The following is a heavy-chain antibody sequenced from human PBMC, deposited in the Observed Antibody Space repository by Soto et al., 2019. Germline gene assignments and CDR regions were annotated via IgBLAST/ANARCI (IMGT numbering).Heavy chain of an antibody. D-gene: IGHD4-17*01. CDR1: GCTFSSYA. CDR2: IIPIFGTA. Sequence: QVQLVQSGAEVKKPGSSVKVSCKASGCTFSSYAISLVRQAPGQVLEWMVGIIPIFGTANYAQKFQGRVTITADESTSTAYMELSRLRSEDTAVYYCARKEYGDSGSGEGYFAYWGQGTLVTVSS. CDR3: ARKEYGDSGSGEGYFAY. V-gene: IGHV1-69*01. J-gene: IGHJ4*02.